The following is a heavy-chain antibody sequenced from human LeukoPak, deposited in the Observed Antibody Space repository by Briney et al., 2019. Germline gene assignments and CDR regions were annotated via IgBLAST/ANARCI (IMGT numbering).Heavy chain of an antibody. CDR2: ISWNSGSI. CDR1: GFTFDDYA. J-gene: IGHJ4*02. Sequence: GGSLGLSCAASGFTFDDYAMHWVRQAPGKGLEWVSGISWNSGSIGYADSVKGRFTISRDNAKNSLYLQMNSLRAEDTALYYCAKDDSSGWSSFDYWGQGTLVTVSS. D-gene: IGHD6-19*01. V-gene: IGHV3-9*01. CDR3: AKDDSSGWSSFDY.